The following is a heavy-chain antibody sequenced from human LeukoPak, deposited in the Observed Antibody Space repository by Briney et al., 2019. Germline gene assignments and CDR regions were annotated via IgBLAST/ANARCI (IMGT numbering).Heavy chain of an antibody. D-gene: IGHD6-19*01. V-gene: IGHV3-23*01. CDR2: ISGSGGST. CDR1: GFTFSNYA. J-gene: IGHJ4*02. CDR3: AKSSSGWFFDH. Sequence: GGSLRLSCAASGFTFSNYAMSWVRQAPGKGPEWVSGISGSGGSTYYADSVKARFTISRDKSKNTLYLQMNSLRAEDTAVYYCAKSSSGWFFDHWGQGTLVTVSS.